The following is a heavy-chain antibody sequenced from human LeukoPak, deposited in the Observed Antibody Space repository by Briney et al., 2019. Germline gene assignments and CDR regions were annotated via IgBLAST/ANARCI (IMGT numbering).Heavy chain of an antibody. D-gene: IGHD3-22*01. Sequence: PGGSLRLSCAASGFTFSSYEMNWVRQAPGKGPEWVSYISSSGSTIYYADSVKGRFTISRDNAKNSLYLQMNSLRAEDTAVYYCARETSYYYDSTGDAFDIWGQGTMVTVSS. CDR1: GFTFSSYE. CDR3: ARETSYYYDSTGDAFDI. J-gene: IGHJ3*02. CDR2: ISSSGSTI. V-gene: IGHV3-48*03.